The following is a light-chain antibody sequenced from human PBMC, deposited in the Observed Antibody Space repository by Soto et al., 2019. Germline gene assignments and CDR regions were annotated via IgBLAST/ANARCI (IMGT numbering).Light chain of an antibody. Sequence: DIQLTQSPSNLSASVGDSITITCRASQKINNFLNWYQHKPGKAPKLLIFLASTLESGVPSRFGGTGSGTDFTLSISSLQPEDSATYYCQQSLGNPRIFGGGTKVVI. J-gene: IGKJ4*01. V-gene: IGKV1-39*01. CDR2: LAS. CDR3: QQSLGNPRI. CDR1: QKINNF.